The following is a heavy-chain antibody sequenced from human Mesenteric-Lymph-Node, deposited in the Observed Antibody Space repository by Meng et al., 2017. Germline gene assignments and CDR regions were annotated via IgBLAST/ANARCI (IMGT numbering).Heavy chain of an antibody. CDR1: GGSISSSGYY. CDR2: IYYSGST. CDR3: ARSRYVSGSFYPDDC. V-gene: IGHV4-31*03. D-gene: IGHD3-10*01. Sequence: GQRQGSGPGRVKPSQTLSLTCTVSGGSISSSGYYWSWIRQHPGKGLEWIGYIYYSGSTYYNPSLKSRVTISVDTSKNQFSLRLSSVTAADTAVYYCARSRYVSGSFYPDDCWSQGTLVTVSS. J-gene: IGHJ4*02.